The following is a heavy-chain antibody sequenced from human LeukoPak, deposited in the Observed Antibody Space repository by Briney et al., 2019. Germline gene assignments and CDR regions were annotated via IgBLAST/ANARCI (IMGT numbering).Heavy chain of an antibody. CDR3: AISDYGGKSPPLDY. CDR1: GYTFTGYY. D-gene: IGHD4-23*01. J-gene: IGHJ4*02. Sequence: ASVKVSCKASGYTFTGYYMHWVRQAPGQGLEWMGRINPNSGGTNYAQKFQGRVTMTRDTSISTAYMELSRLRSDDTAVYYCAISDYGGKSPPLDYWGQGTLVTVSS. V-gene: IGHV1-2*06. CDR2: INPNSGGT.